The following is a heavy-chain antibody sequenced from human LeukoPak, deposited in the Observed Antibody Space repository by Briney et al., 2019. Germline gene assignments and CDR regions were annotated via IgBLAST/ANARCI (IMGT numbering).Heavy chain of an antibody. D-gene: IGHD1-26*01. CDR2: INHSGST. CDR3: ARDMRIVGATWDAFDI. V-gene: IGHV4-34*01. Sequence: SETLSLTCAVYGGSFSGYYWSWIRQPPGKGLEWIGEINHSGSTNYNPSLKSRVTISVDTSKNQFSLKLSSVTAADTAVYYCARDMRIVGATWDAFDIWGQGTMVTVSS. CDR1: GGSFSGYY. J-gene: IGHJ3*02.